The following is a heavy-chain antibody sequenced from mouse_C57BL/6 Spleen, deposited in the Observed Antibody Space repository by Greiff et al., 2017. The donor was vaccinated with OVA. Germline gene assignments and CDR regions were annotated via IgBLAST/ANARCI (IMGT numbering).Heavy chain of an antibody. CDR1: GYSFTDYN. CDR3: ARNYCGSNWNYYAMDY. CDR2: INTNYGNT. D-gene: IGHD1-1*01. V-gene: IGHV1-39*01. J-gene: IGHJ4*01. Sequence: VQLKESGPELVKPGASVKISCKASGYSFTDYNMNWVKQSNGKSLEWIGVINTNYGNTRYNKKFKGKATLTVDQSSSTAYIQHNNLTSENTAVYYGARNYCGSNWNYYAMDYWGQGTSVTVSS.